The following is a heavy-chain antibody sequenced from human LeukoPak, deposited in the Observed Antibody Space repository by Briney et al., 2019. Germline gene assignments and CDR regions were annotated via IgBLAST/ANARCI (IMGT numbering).Heavy chain of an antibody. V-gene: IGHV5-51*01. J-gene: IGHJ5*02. Sequence: GESLKISCKGSGYSFTSYWIGWVRQMPGKGLEWMGIIYPGDSDTRYSPSFQGQVTISADKSISTAYLQWSSLKTSDTGMYYCVRIPNTASPPNWFDPWGQGTLVTVSS. CDR1: GYSFTSYW. CDR2: IYPGDSDT. D-gene: IGHD5-18*01. CDR3: VRIPNTASPPNWFDP.